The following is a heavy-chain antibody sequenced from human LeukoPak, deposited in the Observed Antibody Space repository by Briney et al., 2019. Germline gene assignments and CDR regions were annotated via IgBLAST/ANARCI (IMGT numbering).Heavy chain of an antibody. CDR3: ARDEGFMVRGVMGY. V-gene: IGHV1-18*01. Sequence: PRASVKVSCKASGYAFTSYGISWVRRAPGQGLEWMGWISAYNGNTNYAQKLQGRVTMTTDTSTSTAYMELRSLRSDDTAVYYCARDEGFMVRGVMGYWGQGTLVTVSS. CDR2: ISAYNGNT. CDR1: GYAFTSYG. J-gene: IGHJ4*02. D-gene: IGHD3-10*01.